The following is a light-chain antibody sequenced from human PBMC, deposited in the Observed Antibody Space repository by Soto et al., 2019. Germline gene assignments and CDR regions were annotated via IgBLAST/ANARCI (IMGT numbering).Light chain of an antibody. CDR2: GAS. Sequence: EIVLTQSPGTLSLSPGERATLSCRASQSVSSSYLAWYQQKPGQAPRLLIYGASSRATGIPDRFSGSGSGTDFTLTISRLEPEDFAVYYCQQYGGSRTFGGGTKVEIK. CDR1: QSVSSSY. CDR3: QQYGGSRT. V-gene: IGKV3-20*01. J-gene: IGKJ4*01.